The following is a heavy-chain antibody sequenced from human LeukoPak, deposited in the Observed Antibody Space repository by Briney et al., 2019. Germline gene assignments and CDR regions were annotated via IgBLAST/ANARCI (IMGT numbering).Heavy chain of an antibody. V-gene: IGHV3-21*01. CDR3: ARDLVVVAAFDI. J-gene: IGHJ3*02. D-gene: IGHD2-15*01. CDR1: GFTFSSYG. Sequence: GGSLRLSCAASGFTFSSYGMHWVRQAPGKGLEWVSSISSSSSYIYYADSVKGRFTISRDNAKNSLYLQMNSLRAEDTAVYYCARDLVVVAAFDIWGQGTMVTVSS. CDR2: ISSSSSYI.